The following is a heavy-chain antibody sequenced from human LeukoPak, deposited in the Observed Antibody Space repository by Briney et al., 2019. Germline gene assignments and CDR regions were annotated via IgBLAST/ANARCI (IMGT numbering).Heavy chain of an antibody. Sequence: GGSLRLSCAASGFTLSSYWMTSVRQAPAKGLERVANIKQDGTDKYYVDSVKGRFTISRDNAKNSLFLQLGSLRGDDTAVYYCARASMGGRDYHLDSWGQGTLVTVSS. CDR2: IKQDGTDK. D-gene: IGHD4/OR15-4a*01. CDR1: GFTLSSYW. CDR3: ARASMGGRDYHLDS. J-gene: IGHJ4*02. V-gene: IGHV3-7*01.